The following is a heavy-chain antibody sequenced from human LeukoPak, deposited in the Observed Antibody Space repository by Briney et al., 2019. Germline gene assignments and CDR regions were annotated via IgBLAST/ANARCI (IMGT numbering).Heavy chain of an antibody. Sequence: GGSLRLSCAASGFTFSSYGMHWVRQAPGKGLEWVAVIWYDGSNKYYADSVKGRFTISRDNSKNTLYLQMNSLRAEDTAVYYCARGSDSSSWYLGVIYYYGMDVWGQGTTVTVSS. CDR3: ARGSDSSSWYLGVIYYYGMDV. CDR2: IWYDGSNK. J-gene: IGHJ6*02. V-gene: IGHV3-33*01. CDR1: GFTFSSYG. D-gene: IGHD6-13*01.